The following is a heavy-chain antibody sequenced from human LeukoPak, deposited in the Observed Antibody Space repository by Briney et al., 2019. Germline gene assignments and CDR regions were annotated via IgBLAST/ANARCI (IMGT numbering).Heavy chain of an antibody. CDR3: ARGDILTGYYPSHFDY. Sequence: PGGSLRLSCAASGFTFSSYSMNWVRQAPGKGLEWVSSISSSSSYIYYADSVKGRFTISRDNAKNSLYLQMNSLRAEDTAVYYCARGDILTGYYPSHFDYWGQGTLVTVSS. V-gene: IGHV3-21*01. CDR2: ISSSSSYI. D-gene: IGHD3-9*01. J-gene: IGHJ4*02. CDR1: GFTFSSYS.